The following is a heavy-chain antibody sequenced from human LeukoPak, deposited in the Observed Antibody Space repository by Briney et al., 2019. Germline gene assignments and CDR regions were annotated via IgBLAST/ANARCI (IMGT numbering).Heavy chain of an antibody. J-gene: IGHJ4*02. CDR3: ASGGRDTAMVSY. CDR1: GFPFSSYS. CDR2: ISSRSSYI. V-gene: IGHV3-21*01. D-gene: IGHD5-18*01. Sequence: GGSLRLSCSASGFPFSSYSMKWVRQAPGKGLAWVSSISSRSSYIYYAHSVKGRITISRDNAKNSLYLQMNSLGAEDTAVYYSASGGRDTAMVSYWGQGTLVTVSS.